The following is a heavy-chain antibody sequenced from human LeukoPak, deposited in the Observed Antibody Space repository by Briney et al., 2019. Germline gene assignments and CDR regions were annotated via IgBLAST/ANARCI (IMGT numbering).Heavy chain of an antibody. CDR3: ARPPSGGDNY. V-gene: IGHV3-21*01. CDR2: ISSSSSYI. J-gene: IGHJ4*02. CDR1: GFTFSSYS. D-gene: IGHD4-17*01. Sequence: GGCLRLSCAASGFTFSSYSMNWVRQAPGKGLEWVSSISSSSSYIYYADSVKGRFTISRDNAKNSLYLQMNSLRAEDTAVYYCARPPSGGDNYWGQGTLVTVSS.